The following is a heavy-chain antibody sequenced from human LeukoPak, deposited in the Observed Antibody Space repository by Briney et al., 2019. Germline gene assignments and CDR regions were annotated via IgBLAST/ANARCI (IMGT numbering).Heavy chain of an antibody. D-gene: IGHD2-15*01. CDR2: INAGNGNT. Sequence: ASVKVSCKASGYTFTSYAMHWVRQAPGQRLEWMGWINAGNGNTKYSQKFQGRVTITRDTSASTAYMELSSLRSEDTAVYYCARDLGYRTGGTCYPNWFDPWGQGTLVTVSS. CDR3: ARDLGYRTGGTCYPNWFDP. J-gene: IGHJ5*02. CDR1: GYTFTSYA. V-gene: IGHV1-3*01.